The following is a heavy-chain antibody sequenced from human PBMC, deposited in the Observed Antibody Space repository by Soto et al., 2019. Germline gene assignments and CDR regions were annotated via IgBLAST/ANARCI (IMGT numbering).Heavy chain of an antibody. CDR3: ARRRYSSSRGNWFDP. Sequence: PSETLSLTCTVSGGSISTRDHYWGWLRQPPGKGLEWIGSIYYTGTTYYNSSLKSRVTISVDTSKNQFSLKLSSVTAADTAVYYCARRRYSSSRGNWFDPWGQGTLVTVSS. CDR1: GGSISTRDHY. V-gene: IGHV4-39*01. CDR2: IYYTGTT. D-gene: IGHD6-6*01. J-gene: IGHJ5*02.